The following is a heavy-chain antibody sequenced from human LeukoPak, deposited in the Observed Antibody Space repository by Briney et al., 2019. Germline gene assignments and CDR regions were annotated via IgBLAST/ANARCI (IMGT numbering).Heavy chain of an antibody. CDR2: INAGNGNT. J-gene: IGHJ5*02. Sequence: ASVKVSCKASRYTFTSYAMHWVGQARGQRLEWMGWINAGNGNTKYSQKFQGRVTITRDTSASTAYMELSSLRSEDTAVYYCARDGTHFSSGYRGRYPNWFDPWGQGTLITVSS. D-gene: IGHD6-19*01. V-gene: IGHV1-3*01. CDR3: ARDGTHFSSGYRGRYPNWFDP. CDR1: RYTFTSYA.